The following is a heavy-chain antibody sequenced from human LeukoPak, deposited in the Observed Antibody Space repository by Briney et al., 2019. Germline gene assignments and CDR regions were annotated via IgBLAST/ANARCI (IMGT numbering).Heavy chain of an antibody. CDR1: GFTFSSYA. J-gene: IGHJ4*02. Sequence: GGSLRLSCAASGFTFSSYAMSWVRQAPGKGLEWVSAISGSGGSTYYADSVKGRFTISRDNSKNTLYLQINSLRAEDTAVYYCAANVILTGYKYFDYWGQGTLVTVSS. D-gene: IGHD3-9*01. CDR3: AANVILTGYKYFDY. CDR2: ISGSGGST. V-gene: IGHV3-23*01.